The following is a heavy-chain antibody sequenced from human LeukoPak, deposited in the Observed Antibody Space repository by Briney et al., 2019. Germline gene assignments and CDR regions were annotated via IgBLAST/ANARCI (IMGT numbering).Heavy chain of an antibody. CDR3: ARGSNWNLESWFDP. D-gene: IGHD1-7*01. Sequence: ASVKVSCKASGYTFTSYDINWVRQATGQGLEWMGWMNPNSGNTGYAQKFQGRVTMTRNTSISTAYMELSSLRSEDTAVYYCARGSNWNLESWFDPWGQGTLVTVSS. V-gene: IGHV1-8*01. CDR2: MNPNSGNT. J-gene: IGHJ5*02. CDR1: GYTFTSYD.